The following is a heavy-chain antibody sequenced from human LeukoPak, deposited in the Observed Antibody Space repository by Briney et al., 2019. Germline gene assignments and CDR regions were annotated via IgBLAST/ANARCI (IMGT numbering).Heavy chain of an antibody. CDR1: GFTFSDYY. V-gene: IGHV3-11*01. CDR2: ISSSGSTI. J-gene: IGHJ5*02. D-gene: IGHD2-2*01. Sequence: GGSLRLSCAASGFTFSDYYMSWIRQAPGKGLEWVSYISSSGSTIYYADSVKGRFTISRDNAKNSLYLQMNSLRAEDTAVYYCARDRVPAAILGVGSRNNWSDPWGQGTLVTVSS. CDR3: ARDRVPAAILGVGSRNNWSDP.